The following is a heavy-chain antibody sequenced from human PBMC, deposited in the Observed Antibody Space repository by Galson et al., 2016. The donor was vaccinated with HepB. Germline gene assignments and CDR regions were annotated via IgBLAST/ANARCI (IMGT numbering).Heavy chain of an antibody. J-gene: IGHJ4*02. CDR1: GFTFSNYV. CDR2: SNPEGIGIYP. D-gene: IGHD1-1*01. Sequence: SLRLSCAASGFTFSNYVMHWVRQAPGKGLVWVSRSNPEGIGIYPLYADYVKGRFTISRDNAKNTLYLDMTSLRADDTGVYYCARDLNWKLFDYWGQGNLVTVSP. V-gene: IGHV3-74*01. CDR3: ARDLNWKLFDY.